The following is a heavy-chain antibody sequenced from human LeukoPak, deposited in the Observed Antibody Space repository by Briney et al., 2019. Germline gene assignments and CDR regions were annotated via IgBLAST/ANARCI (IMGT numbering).Heavy chain of an antibody. CDR1: GFTFSSYA. V-gene: IGHV3-23*01. J-gene: IGHJ4*02. Sequence: GGSLRLSCAASGFTFSSYAMSWVRQAPGKGLEWVSAISGSGGSTYYADSVKGRITISRDNAKNSLYLQMNSLRAEDTAVYYCASDHSGTYLDYWGQGTLVTVSS. D-gene: IGHD2-21*01. CDR2: ISGSGGST. CDR3: ASDHSGTYLDY.